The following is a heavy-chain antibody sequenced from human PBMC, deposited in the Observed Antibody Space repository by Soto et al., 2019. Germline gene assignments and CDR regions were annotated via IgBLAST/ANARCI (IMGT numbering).Heavy chain of an antibody. V-gene: IGHV1-18*01. CDR1: GYTFTRYG. CDR3: ARVDVYVTTSPQDV. Sequence: QVQLVQSGAEVKNPGASVKVSCKASGYTFTRYGIGWARQAPGQGLEWMGWINTYNGNTNYAQHVQGRVTLTTDTSTSTAYMELRSLRSNDTAIYYCARVDVYVTTSPQDVWGPGTTVIVS. D-gene: IGHD3-16*01. J-gene: IGHJ6*02. CDR2: INTYNGNT.